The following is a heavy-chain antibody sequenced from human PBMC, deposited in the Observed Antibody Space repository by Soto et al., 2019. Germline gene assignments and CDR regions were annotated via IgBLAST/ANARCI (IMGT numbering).Heavy chain of an antibody. Sequence: SGPTLVKPTQTLTLTCTFSGFSLTTGGVGVGWIRQPPGKALEWLAIIYWDDDKRYSPSLKGRLTITKDTSKNQVVLKMTNMDPVDTATYYCARESATDSGDSFDIWGQGTMVTVSS. V-gene: IGHV2-5*02. CDR1: GFSLTTGGVG. J-gene: IGHJ3*02. CDR2: IYWDDDK. D-gene: IGHD3-10*01. CDR3: ARESATDSGDSFDI.